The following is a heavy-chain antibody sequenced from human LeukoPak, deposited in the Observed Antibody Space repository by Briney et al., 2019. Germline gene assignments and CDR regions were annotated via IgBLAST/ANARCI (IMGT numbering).Heavy chain of an antibody. CDR3: AKARVPGGQWLASY. Sequence: GGTLRLSCAASGFTFSSYGMSWVRQAPGKGLEWVSTISASGDTYYADSVKGRFTISRDNSKNTLYLQMNSLRAEDTAVYYCAKARVPGGQWLASYWGQGTLVTVSS. V-gene: IGHV3-23*01. D-gene: IGHD6-19*01. CDR1: GFTFSSYG. J-gene: IGHJ4*02. CDR2: ISASGDT.